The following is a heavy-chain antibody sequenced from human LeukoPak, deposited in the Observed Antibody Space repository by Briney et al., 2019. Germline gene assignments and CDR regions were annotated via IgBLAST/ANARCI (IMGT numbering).Heavy chain of an antibody. D-gene: IGHD3-22*01. Sequence: ASVKVSCKASGYTFTGYYMHWVRQAPGQGLEWMGWINPNSGGTNHAQKFQGRVTMTRDTSISTAYMELSRLRSDDTAVYYCARARRITMIVVANNWFDPWGQGTLVTVSS. CDR2: INPNSGGT. J-gene: IGHJ5*02. CDR3: ARARRITMIVVANNWFDP. CDR1: GYTFTGYY. V-gene: IGHV1-2*02.